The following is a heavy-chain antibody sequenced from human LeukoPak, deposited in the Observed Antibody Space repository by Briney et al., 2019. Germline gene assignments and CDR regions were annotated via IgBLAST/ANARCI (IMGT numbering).Heavy chain of an antibody. V-gene: IGHV3-48*03. CDR3: ELDSYDSSPSHIWFDP. Sequence: GGSLRLSCVGSGFTFSTYNMNWFRQAPGKGLEWVSYINKAGDSISYAHSVKGRFTISRDNAKNSLYLQMSSLRVEDTAVYYCELDSYDSSPSHIWFDPWGQGTLVTVSS. CDR1: GFTFSTYN. J-gene: IGHJ5*02. D-gene: IGHD3-22*01. CDR2: INKAGDSI.